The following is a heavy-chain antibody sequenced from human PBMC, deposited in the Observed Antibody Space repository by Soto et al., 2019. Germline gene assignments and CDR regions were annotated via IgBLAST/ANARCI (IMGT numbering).Heavy chain of an antibody. CDR2: INHSGST. CDR3: ARGHSIPFGEGGY. J-gene: IGHJ4*02. V-gene: IGHV4-34*01. CDR1: GGSFSGYY. D-gene: IGHD3-16*01. Sequence: SETLSLTCAVYGGSFSGYYWSWIRQPPGKGLEWIGEINHSGSTNYNPSLKRRVTISVDTSKNQFSLKLSSVTAADTAVYYCARGHSIPFGEGGYWGQGTLVTVSS.